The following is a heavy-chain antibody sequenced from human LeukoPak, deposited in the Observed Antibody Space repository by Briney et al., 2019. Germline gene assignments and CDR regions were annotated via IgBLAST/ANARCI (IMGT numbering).Heavy chain of an antibody. CDR1: GFAFHNYA. J-gene: IGHJ6*02. D-gene: IGHD4-23*01. V-gene: IGHV3-9*01. CDR3: AKDTGGNGAYFYAMDV. CDR2: INWNSDTK. Sequence: GGSLRLSCLGCGFAFHNYAMHWLRPPPGKGLDWVSAINWNSDTKAYADSVKGRFTISRDRARNSLYLQMDSLRPEDTALYYCAKDTGGNGAYFYAMDVWGQGTSVTVSS.